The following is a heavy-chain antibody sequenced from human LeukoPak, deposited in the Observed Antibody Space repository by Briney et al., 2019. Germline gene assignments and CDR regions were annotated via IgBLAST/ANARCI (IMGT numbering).Heavy chain of an antibody. CDR2: ISAYNGNT. Sequence: ASVKVSCKASGYTFTSYGISWVRQAPGQGLEWMGWISAYNGNTNYAQKLQGRVTMTTDTSTSTAYMELRSLRSDDTAVYYCARRQAVAGTWPWDYWGQGTLVTVSS. V-gene: IGHV1-18*01. CDR3: ARRQAVAGTWPWDY. J-gene: IGHJ4*02. CDR1: GYTFTSYG. D-gene: IGHD6-19*01.